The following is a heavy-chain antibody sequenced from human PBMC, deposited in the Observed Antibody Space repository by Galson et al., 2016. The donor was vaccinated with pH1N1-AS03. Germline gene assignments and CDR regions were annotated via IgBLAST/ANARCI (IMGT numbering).Heavy chain of an antibody. CDR2: ITWDGAFT. CDR1: GFTFDQYA. J-gene: IGHJ4*02. V-gene: IGHV3-43D*04. Sequence: LRLSCAASGFTFDQYAMHWVRQRPGKGPEWVSVITWDGAFTYYADAVKGRFIISRDIAKTSLYLQMNSLRVEDTALYYCGKDLNRFGDPMPHRPIDSWGQGTLVTVSS. CDR3: GKDLNRFGDPMPHRPIDS. D-gene: IGHD4-17*01.